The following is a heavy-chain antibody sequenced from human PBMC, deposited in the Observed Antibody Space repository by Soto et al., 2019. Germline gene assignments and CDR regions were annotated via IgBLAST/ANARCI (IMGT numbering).Heavy chain of an antibody. CDR2: INHSGST. V-gene: IGHV4-34*01. CDR1: GGSFSGYY. J-gene: IGHJ4*02. CDR3: AVSLVAAVDYYDSSGYY. Sequence: TLSLTCAVYGGSFSGYYWSWIRQPPGKGLEWIGEINHSGSTNYNPSLKSRVTISVDTSRNQFSLKLSSVTAADTAVYYCAVSLVAAVDYYDSSGYYWGQGTMVTVSS. D-gene: IGHD3-22*01.